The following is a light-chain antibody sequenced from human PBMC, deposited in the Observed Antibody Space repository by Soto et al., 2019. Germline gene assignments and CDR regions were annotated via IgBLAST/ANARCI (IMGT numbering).Light chain of an antibody. CDR1: SSDVGAYNY. J-gene: IGLJ1*01. CDR2: EVT. CDR3: SSYTGSTDYV. V-gene: IGLV2-14*01. Sequence: QSALTQPASVSGSPGQSITISCNGTSSDVGAYNYVSWYQQHAGKAPKLIIHEVTNRPSGVSHRFSGSKSGNTASLTISGLQAEDEADYYCSSYTGSTDYVFGTGTKVTV.